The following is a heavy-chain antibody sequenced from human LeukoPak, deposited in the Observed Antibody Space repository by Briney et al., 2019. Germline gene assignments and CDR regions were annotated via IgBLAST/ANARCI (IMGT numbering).Heavy chain of an antibody. D-gene: IGHD6-25*01. Sequence: GASVKVSCKASGYTFTSYDINWVRQATGQGLEWMGWMNPNSGNTGYAQKFQGRVTITRNTSISTAYMELSSLRSEDTAVYYCAGGLPARYNWFDPWGQGTLVTVSS. V-gene: IGHV1-8*03. CDR3: AGGLPARYNWFDP. CDR1: GYTFTSYD. J-gene: IGHJ5*02. CDR2: MNPNSGNT.